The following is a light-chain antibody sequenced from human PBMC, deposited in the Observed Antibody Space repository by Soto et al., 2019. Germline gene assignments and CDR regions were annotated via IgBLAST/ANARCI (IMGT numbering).Light chain of an antibody. CDR3: QQFYRSPPSWT. CDR2: GAS. CDR1: QSVSSNY. J-gene: IGKJ1*01. V-gene: IGKV3-20*01. Sequence: ETVLTQSPGTLSLSPGERATLSCRASQSVSSNYLAWYQHIPGQAPRLLIYGASTRATGIPDGFSGSGSGTDFTLTISRLEPEDFAAYYCQQFYRSPPSWTFGQGTKVE.